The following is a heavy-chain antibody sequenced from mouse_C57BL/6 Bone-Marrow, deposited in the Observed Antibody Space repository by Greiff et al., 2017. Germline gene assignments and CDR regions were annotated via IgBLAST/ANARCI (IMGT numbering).Heavy chain of an antibody. Sequence: QVQLQQSGPELVKPGASVKISCKASGYAFSSSWMNWVKQRPGKGLEWIGRIYPGDGDTNYNGKFKGKATLTADKSSSTAYMQLSSLTSEDSAVYFCARWRLGHPWFAYWGQGTLVTVSA. J-gene: IGHJ3*01. CDR3: ARWRLGHPWFAY. D-gene: IGHD4-1*01. V-gene: IGHV1-82*01. CDR2: IYPGDGDT. CDR1: GYAFSSSW.